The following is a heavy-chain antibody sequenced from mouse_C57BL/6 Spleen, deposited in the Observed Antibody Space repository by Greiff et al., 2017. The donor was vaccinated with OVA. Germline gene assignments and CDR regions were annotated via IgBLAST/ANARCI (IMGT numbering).Heavy chain of an antibody. V-gene: IGHV1-64*01. J-gene: IGHJ2*01. CDR2: IHPNSGST. D-gene: IGHD1-1*01. Sequence: VQLQQPGAELVKPGASVKLSCKASGYTFTSYWMHWVKQRPGQGLEWIGMIHPNSGSTNYNEKFKSKATLTVDKSSSTAYMQLSSLTSEDAAVYYCARNYDSSRFDYWGQGTTLTVSS. CDR1: GYTFTSYW. CDR3: ARNYDSSRFDY.